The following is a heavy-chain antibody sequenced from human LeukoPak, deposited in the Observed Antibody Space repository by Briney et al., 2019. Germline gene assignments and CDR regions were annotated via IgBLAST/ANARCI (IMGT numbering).Heavy chain of an antibody. D-gene: IGHD2-21*01. CDR3: ARIPAPLFYVFDI. CDR1: GGSISSSSYY. CDR2: IYYSSTT. V-gene: IGHV4-39*01. J-gene: IGHJ3*02. Sequence: PSETLSLTCTVSGGSISSSSYYWGWIRQPPGKGLEWIGSIYYSSTTYSNPSLKSRVTLSVDTSKNQFSLKLSSVTAADTAVYYCARIPAPLFYVFDIWGQGTMVTVSS.